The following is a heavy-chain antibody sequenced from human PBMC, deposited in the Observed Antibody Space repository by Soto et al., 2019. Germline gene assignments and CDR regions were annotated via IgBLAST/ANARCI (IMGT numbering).Heavy chain of an antibody. D-gene: IGHD6-13*01. V-gene: IGHV4-31*03. J-gene: IGHJ4*02. CDR3: ERSFGGAAAGSFDC. Sequence: HVQLQESGPGLVKPSQTLSLTCTVSGGSISIGGYYWSWNRKNPGKGLEWIRYIYDSGSTYYNPSLRSRFTICVEPSKNPFSRKLSSVTCSDTSVYDCERSFGGAAAGSFDCWGQGTLVTVSS. CDR2: IYDSGST. CDR1: GGSISIGGYY.